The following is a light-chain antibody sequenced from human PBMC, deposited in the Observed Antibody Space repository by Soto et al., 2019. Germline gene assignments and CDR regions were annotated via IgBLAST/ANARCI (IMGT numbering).Light chain of an antibody. CDR1: SGHRSYI. Sequence: QAVLTQSSSASASLGSSVKLTCTLSSGHRSYIIAWHQQQPGKAPRYLMKLEGSGGYNKGSGVAGRFSGSSSGADRYLTISNRQSEDEADYFCETWDSKSVVFGGGTKLTVL. CDR2: LEGSGGY. J-gene: IGLJ2*01. V-gene: IGLV4-60*03. CDR3: ETWDSKSVV.